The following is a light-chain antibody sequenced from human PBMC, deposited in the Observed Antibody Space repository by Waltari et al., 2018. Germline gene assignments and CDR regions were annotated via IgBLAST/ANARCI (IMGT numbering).Light chain of an antibody. CDR1: ISVSTY. V-gene: IGLV3-1*01. CDR2: QDS. J-gene: IGLJ2*01. CDR3: QAWDGRTVV. Sequence: SSDLTQPPSLSVSSAPSAPITSSGEISVSTYACWYPQQSGRTPLLVLYQDSTRPSGNPERFSGSNSGNTATLIISGTQAMDEADYYCQAWDGRTVVFGGGTKVTVL.